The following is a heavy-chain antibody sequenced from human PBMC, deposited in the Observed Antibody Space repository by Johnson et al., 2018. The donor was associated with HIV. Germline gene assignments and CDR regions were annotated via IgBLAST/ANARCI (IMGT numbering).Heavy chain of an antibody. CDR1: GFTFSSYG. V-gene: IGHV3-33*01. Sequence: QEQLVESGGGVVQPGKSLRLSCAASGFTFSSYGMHWVRQAPGKGLEWVAVIWYDGSNKYYADSVKGRFTISRDNSTLYLQMNSLRAEDTAVYYCARELKQCLVLGDAVDIWGQGTMVTVSS. J-gene: IGHJ3*02. CDR3: ARELKQCLVLGDAVDI. D-gene: IGHD6-19*01. CDR2: IWYDGSNK.